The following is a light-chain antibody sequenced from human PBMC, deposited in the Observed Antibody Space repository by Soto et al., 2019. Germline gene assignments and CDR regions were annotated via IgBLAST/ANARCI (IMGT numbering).Light chain of an antibody. Sequence: DIQMTQSPSSLSASVGDRVTITCRASQGISNYVAWYQQKPGKVPKLLIYAASTLQSGVPSRFSGSGSGTDFPLTISSLQHEDVATYYCQKYNSALGAFGQGTRLEL. CDR2: AAS. J-gene: IGKJ5*01. V-gene: IGKV1-27*01. CDR3: QKYNSALGA. CDR1: QGISNY.